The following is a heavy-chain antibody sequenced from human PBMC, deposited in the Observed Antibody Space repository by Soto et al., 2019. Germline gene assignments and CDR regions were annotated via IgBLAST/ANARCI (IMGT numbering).Heavy chain of an antibody. CDR2: IYYSGST. CDR3: AGVWGGAFDI. V-gene: IGHV4-59*01. D-gene: IGHD3-10*01. J-gene: IGHJ3*02. Sequence: PSETLSLTCTVSGGSIGSYYWSWIRQPPGKGLEWIGYIYYSGSTNYNPSLKSRVTISVDTSKNQFSLKLSSVTAADTAVYYCAGVWGGAFDIWGQGTMVTVSS. CDR1: GGSIGSYY.